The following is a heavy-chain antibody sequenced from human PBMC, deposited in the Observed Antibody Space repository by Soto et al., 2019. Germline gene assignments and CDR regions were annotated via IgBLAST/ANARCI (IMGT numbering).Heavy chain of an antibody. D-gene: IGHD2-15*01. Sequence: ASVMVSCKASGYTFTSYGISWVRQSPGQGLEWMGWISAYNGNTNYAQKLQGRVTMTTDTSTSTAYMELRSLRSEDTAVYYCARDKLPLEAGGFDYWGQGTLVTVS. CDR3: ARDKLPLEAGGFDY. CDR2: ISAYNGNT. V-gene: IGHV1-18*04. J-gene: IGHJ4*02. CDR1: GYTFTSYG.